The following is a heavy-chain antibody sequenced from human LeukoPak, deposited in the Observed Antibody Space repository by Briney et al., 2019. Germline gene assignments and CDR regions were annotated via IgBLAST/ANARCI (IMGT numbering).Heavy chain of an antibody. CDR2: IYYSGST. CDR1: GGSISSYY. J-gene: IGHJ6*02. D-gene: IGHD2-8*01. V-gene: IGHV4-59*01. CDR3: ARDLGGREWYPYYYGMDV. Sequence: PSETLSLTCTVSGGSISSYYWSWIRQPPGKGLEWIGYIYYSGSTNYNPSLKSRVTISVDTSKNQFSLKLSSVTAADTAVYYCARDLGGREWYPYYYGMDVWGQGTTVTVSS.